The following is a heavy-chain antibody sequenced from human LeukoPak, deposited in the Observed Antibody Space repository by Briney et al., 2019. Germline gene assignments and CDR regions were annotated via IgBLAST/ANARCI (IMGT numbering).Heavy chain of an antibody. CDR1: GFTFSSSD. CDR2: ISISGDTT. J-gene: IGHJ4*02. Sequence: GGSLRLSCAASGFTFSSSDMSWVRQAPGKGLEWVSAISISGDTTFYADSVKGRFTISRDNSKNTLFLQMNSLRAEDTALYYCAKAETPYTSKSLDYWGQGTLVTVSS. CDR3: AKAETPYTSKSLDY. D-gene: IGHD3-16*01. V-gene: IGHV3-23*01.